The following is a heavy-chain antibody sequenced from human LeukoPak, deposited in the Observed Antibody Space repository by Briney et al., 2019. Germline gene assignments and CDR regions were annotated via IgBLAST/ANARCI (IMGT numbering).Heavy chain of an antibody. V-gene: IGHV3-23*01. Sequence: PGGSLRLSCAASGFTFSTYPMSWVRQTPGKGLEWVSTISGSGSSTYYADSVKGRFTISRDNSKNTLYLQMNSLRAEDTAVYYCAKSFSAYLNWFDPWGQGTLVTVSS. CDR2: ISGSGSST. J-gene: IGHJ5*02. CDR3: AKSFSAYLNWFDP. D-gene: IGHD3-22*01. CDR1: GFTFSTYP.